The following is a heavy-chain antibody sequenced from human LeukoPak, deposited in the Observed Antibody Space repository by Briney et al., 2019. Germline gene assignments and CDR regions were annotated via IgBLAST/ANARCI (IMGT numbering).Heavy chain of an antibody. CDR1: GGSISSYY. Sequence: ASETLSLTCTLSGGSISSYYWSWIRQPPGKGLEWIGYIYYSGSTNYNPSLESRVTISVDTSKNQFSLKLSSVTAADTAVYYCARLRWFSDWGQGTMVTVSS. CDR3: ARLRWFSD. V-gene: IGHV4-59*08. CDR2: IYYSGST. D-gene: IGHD4-23*01. J-gene: IGHJ3*01.